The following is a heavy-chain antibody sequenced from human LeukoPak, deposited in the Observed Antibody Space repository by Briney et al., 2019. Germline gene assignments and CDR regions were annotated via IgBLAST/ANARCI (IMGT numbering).Heavy chain of an antibody. D-gene: IGHD2-15*01. J-gene: IGHJ6*03. CDR2: INPNSGGT. CDR3: ARDAVVVVAATRYYYYMDV. CDR1: GYTLTELS. V-gene: IGHV1-2*02. Sequence: ASVKVSCKVSGYTLTELSMHWVRQAPGKGLEWMGWINPNSGGTNYAQKFQGRVTMTRDTSISTAYMELSRLRSDDTAVYYCARDAVVVVAATRYYYYMDVWGKGTTVTVSS.